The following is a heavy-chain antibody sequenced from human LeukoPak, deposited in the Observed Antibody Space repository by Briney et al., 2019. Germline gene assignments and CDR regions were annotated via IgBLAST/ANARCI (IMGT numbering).Heavy chain of an antibody. CDR2: VNHSGST. CDR3: ARGFSPRHARRPGYYYYYMDV. V-gene: IGHV4-34*01. J-gene: IGHJ6*03. Sequence: PSETLSLTCAVYGGSFSGYYWSWIRQPPGKGLEWIGEVNHSGSTNYNPSLKSRVTISMDTSKNQFSLKMSSVTAADTAVYYCARGFSPRHARRPGYYYYYMDVWGKGTTVTVSS. CDR1: GGSFSGYY.